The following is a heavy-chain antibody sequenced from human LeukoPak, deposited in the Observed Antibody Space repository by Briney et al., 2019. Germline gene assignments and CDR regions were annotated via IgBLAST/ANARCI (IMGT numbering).Heavy chain of an antibody. CDR2: INPNSGGT. V-gene: IGHV1-2*02. CDR3: ARTDNPYCSGGSCYFGGDYYGMDV. J-gene: IGHJ6*02. Sequence: ASVKVSCKASGYTFTGYYMHWVRQAPGRGLEWMGWINPNSGGTNYAQKFQGRVTMTRDTSISTAYMELSRLRSDDTAVYYCARTDNPYCSGGSCYFGGDYYGMDVWGQGTTVTVSS. D-gene: IGHD2-15*01. CDR1: GYTFTGYY.